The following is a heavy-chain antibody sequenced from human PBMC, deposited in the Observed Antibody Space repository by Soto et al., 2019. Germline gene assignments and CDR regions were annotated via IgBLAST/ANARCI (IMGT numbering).Heavy chain of an antibody. CDR2: INPSGGST. CDR3: ARDTASGGKGDDAFDI. Sequence: ASVKVSCKASGYTFTSYYMQRVRQAPEQGLEWIGIINPSGGSTSYAQRFQGRVTMTRDTSTSTVYMELSSLRSEDTAVYYCARDTASGGKGDDAFDIWGQGTMVTVSS. D-gene: IGHD2-21*02. V-gene: IGHV1-46*03. J-gene: IGHJ3*02. CDR1: GYTFTSYY.